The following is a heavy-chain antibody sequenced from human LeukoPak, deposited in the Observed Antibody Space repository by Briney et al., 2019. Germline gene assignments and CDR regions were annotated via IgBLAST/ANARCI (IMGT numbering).Heavy chain of an antibody. CDR3: ARAPLYHYDSSGYLFDY. V-gene: IGHV4-39*07. D-gene: IGHD3-22*01. CDR2: IYYSGTT. J-gene: IGHJ4*02. CDR1: GGSIGSSSYY. Sequence: SETLSLTCTVSGGSIGSSSYYWGWIRQPPGKGLEWIGMIYYSGTTYYNPALKSRVTISLDTSKNQFSLKLSSVTAADTAIYYCARAPLYHYDSSGYLFDYWGQGTLVTVSS.